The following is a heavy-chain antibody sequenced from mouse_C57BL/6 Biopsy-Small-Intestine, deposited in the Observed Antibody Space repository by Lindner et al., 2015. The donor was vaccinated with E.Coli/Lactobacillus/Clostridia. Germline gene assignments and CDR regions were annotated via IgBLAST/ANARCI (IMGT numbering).Heavy chain of an antibody. CDR1: GFSFTTHY. Sequence: SVKVSCKASGFSFTTHYIHWVRQAPGQGLEWMGVINPRSNSTNYAQKFKGRVTLTRDTSTSTVYMELSSLRSEDTSVYYCAKERPSVAGPYYYGMDVWGQGTTVTVSS. CDR2: INPRSNST. J-gene: IGHJ1*01. CDR3: AKERPSVAGPYYYGMDV. D-gene: IGHD1-1*01. V-gene: IGHV1S61*01.